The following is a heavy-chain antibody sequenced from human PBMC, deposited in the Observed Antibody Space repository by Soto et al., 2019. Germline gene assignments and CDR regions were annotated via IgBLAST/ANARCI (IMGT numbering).Heavy chain of an antibody. CDR2: ISAHNGNT. Sequence: QVHLVQSGAEVKKPGASVKVSCKGSGYAFTTYGITWVRQAPGQGLEWMGWISAHNGNTNYAQKLQGRGTVTRDTSTSTAYTELRSLRSDDTAVYYCARGRYGDYWGQGALVTVSS. V-gene: IGHV1-18*01. CDR1: GYAFTTYG. J-gene: IGHJ4*02. CDR3: ARGRYGDY. D-gene: IGHD1-1*01.